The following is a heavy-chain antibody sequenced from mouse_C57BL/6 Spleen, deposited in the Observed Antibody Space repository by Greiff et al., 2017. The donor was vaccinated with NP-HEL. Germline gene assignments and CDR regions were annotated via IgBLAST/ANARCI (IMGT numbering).Heavy chain of an antibody. J-gene: IGHJ4*01. CDR3: ARHATAMDDYRYYYAMDY. Sequence: QVQLQQSGPGLVAPSQSLSITCTVSGFSLTSYGVHWVRQPPGKGLEWLVVIWSDGSTTYNSALKSRLSISKDNSKSQVFLKMNSLQTDDTAMYYCARHATAMDDYRYYYAMDYWGQGTSVTVSS. D-gene: IGHD1-2*01. CDR2: IWSDGST. V-gene: IGHV2-6-1*01. CDR1: GFSLTSYG.